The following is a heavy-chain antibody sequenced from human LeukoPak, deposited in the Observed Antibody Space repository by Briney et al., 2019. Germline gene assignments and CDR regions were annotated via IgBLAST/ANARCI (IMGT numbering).Heavy chain of an antibody. J-gene: IGHJ3*02. V-gene: IGHV3-21*01. D-gene: IGHD1-26*01. CDR1: GFTFSSYS. CDR3: ARFRIVGATSDAFDI. Sequence: PGGSLRLSCAASGFTFSSYSMNWVRQAPGKGLEWVSSISSSSSYIYYADSVKGRFTISRDNAKNSLYLQMNSLRAEDTAVYYCARFRIVGATSDAFDIWGQGTMVTLSS. CDR2: ISSSSSYI.